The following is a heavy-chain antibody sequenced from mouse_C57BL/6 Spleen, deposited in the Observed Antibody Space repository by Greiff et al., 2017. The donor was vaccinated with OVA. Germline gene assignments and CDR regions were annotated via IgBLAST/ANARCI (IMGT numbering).Heavy chain of an antibody. CDR2: ISSGSSTI. CDR3: ARPYYCGSSYRYFDV. V-gene: IGHV5-17*01. CDR1: GFTFSDYG. Sequence: EVQLVESGGGLVKPGGSLKLSCAASGFTFSDYGMHWVRQAPEKGLEWVAYISSGSSTIYYADTVKGRFTISRDNAKNTLFLQMTSLRSEDTAMYYCARPYYCGSSYRYFDVWGTGTTVTVSS. D-gene: IGHD1-1*01. J-gene: IGHJ1*03.